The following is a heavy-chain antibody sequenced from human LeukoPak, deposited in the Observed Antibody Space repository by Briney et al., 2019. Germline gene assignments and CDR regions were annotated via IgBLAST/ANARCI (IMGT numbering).Heavy chain of an antibody. CDR2: IYYSGST. D-gene: IGHD2-2*02. CDR1: GGSISSYY. J-gene: IGHJ6*03. Sequence: SETLSLTCTVSGGSISSYYWSWIRQPPGKGLEWIGYIYYSGSTNYNPSLKSRVTISVDTSKNQFSLKLSSVTAADTAVYYCARVRVVPAAIRDYYYYMDVWGKGTTVTVSS. CDR3: ARVRVVPAAIRDYYYYMDV. V-gene: IGHV4-59*01.